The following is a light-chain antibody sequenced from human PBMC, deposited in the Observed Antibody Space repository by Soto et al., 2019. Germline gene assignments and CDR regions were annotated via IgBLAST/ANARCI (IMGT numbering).Light chain of an antibody. V-gene: IGKV3-20*01. CDR3: PQYGSSPPYS. CDR1: QNVARSN. CDR2: GAS. J-gene: IGKJ2*03. Sequence: EIVLTQSPDTLSLSPGERATLSCRATQNVARSNLAWYQHRPGQAPRLLISGASTRAADTPDRFSGSGSGAQFTLPISRLEPEDFAVYYFPQYGSSPPYSFCQGTRLEI.